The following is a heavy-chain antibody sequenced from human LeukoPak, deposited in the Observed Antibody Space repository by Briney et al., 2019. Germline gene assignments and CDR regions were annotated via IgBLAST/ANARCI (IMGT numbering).Heavy chain of an antibody. Sequence: GGSLRLSCAASGFTFNSYAMSWVRPAPGKGLEWVAFISDNGLRTYYLESVKGLFTISRDDSKNTLYLQMNSLTVEDTAVYYCARDRIGKYSIDYWGQGTLVTVSS. J-gene: IGHJ4*02. V-gene: IGHV3-30*04. CDR1: GFTFNSYA. CDR2: ISDNGLRT. CDR3: ARDRIGKYSIDY. D-gene: IGHD2-15*01.